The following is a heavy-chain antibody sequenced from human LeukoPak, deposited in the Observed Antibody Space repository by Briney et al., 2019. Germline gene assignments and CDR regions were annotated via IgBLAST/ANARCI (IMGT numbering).Heavy chain of an antibody. J-gene: IGHJ6*04. CDR3: AREPKLGYCSSTSCHSEGYGMDV. V-gene: IGHV4-31*03. D-gene: IGHD2-2*01. Sequence: SETLSLTCTVSGGSISSGGYYWSWIRQHPGKGLEWIGYIYYGGSTYYNPSLKSRVTISVDTSKNQFPLKLSSVTAADTAVYYCAREPKLGYCSSTSCHSEGYGMDVWGKGTTVTVSS. CDR1: GGSISSGGYY. CDR2: IYYGGST.